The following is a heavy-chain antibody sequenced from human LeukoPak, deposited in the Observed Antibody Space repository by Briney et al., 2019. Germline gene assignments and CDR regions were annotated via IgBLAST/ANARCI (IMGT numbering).Heavy chain of an antibody. CDR3: AKRGDTGYDFSFDS. J-gene: IGHJ4*02. CDR2: MRYDGNFE. V-gene: IGHV3-30*02. D-gene: IGHD5-12*01. CDR1: GFTFSTYA. Sequence: GGSLRLSCAASGFTFSTYAMHWVRQAPGKGLEWVAFMRYDGNFEDYVDSVEGRFTISRDNSKKTLYLQMKSLRPEDTAVYYCAKRGDTGYDFSFDSWGQGTLVIVSS.